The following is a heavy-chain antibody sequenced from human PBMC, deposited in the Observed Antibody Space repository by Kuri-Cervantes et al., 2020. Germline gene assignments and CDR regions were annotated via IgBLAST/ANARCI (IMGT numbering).Heavy chain of an antibody. V-gene: IGHV4-34*01. Sequence: SETLSLTCAVYGGSFSGYYWSWIRQPPGKGLEWIGEINHSGSTNYNPSLKSRVTISVDTSKNQFSLKLSSVTAADTAVYYCARRGGRWLQFWNYWGQGTLVTVSS. J-gene: IGHJ4*02. CDR2: INHSGST. CDR1: GGSFSGYY. CDR3: ARRGGRWLQFWNY. D-gene: IGHD5-24*01.